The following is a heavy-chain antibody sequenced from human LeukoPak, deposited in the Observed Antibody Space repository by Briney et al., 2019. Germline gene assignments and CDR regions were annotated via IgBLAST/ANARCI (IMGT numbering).Heavy chain of an antibody. Sequence: GGSLRLSCAASGFTFSSYAMSWVRQAPGKGLEWVSAISGSGGGTYYADSVKGRFTISRDNSKNTLYLQMDSLRAEDTAVYYCAKAGGIVVVPAAIYMETNFDYWGQGTLVTVSS. D-gene: IGHD2-2*02. J-gene: IGHJ4*02. V-gene: IGHV3-23*01. CDR1: GFTFSSYA. CDR3: AKAGGIVVVPAAIYMETNFDY. CDR2: ISGSGGGT.